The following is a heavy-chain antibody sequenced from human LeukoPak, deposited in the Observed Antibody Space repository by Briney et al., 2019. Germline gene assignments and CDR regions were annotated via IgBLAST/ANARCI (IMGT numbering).Heavy chain of an antibody. J-gene: IGHJ4*02. CDR1: GFTFSSYG. V-gene: IGHV3-30*02. CDR2: IRYDGSNK. CDR3: ARDRFWSGYSDY. Sequence: GGSLRLSCAASGFTFSSYGMHWVRQAPGKGLEWVAFIRYDGSNKYYADSVKGRFTISRDNSKNTLYLQMNSLRAEDTAVYYCARDRFWSGYSDYWGQGILVTVSS. D-gene: IGHD3-3*01.